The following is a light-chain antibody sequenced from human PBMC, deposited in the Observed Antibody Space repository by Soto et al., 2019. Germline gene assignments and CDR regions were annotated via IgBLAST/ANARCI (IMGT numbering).Light chain of an antibody. CDR3: QQSYSTPQMT. CDR1: QSISSY. Sequence: DIQMTQSPSSLSASVGDRVTITCRASQSISSYLNWYQQKPGKAPKLLIYAASSLQSGVPSRFSGSGSGTDFTLTISSLQPEDFATYYCQQSYSTPQMTFGQGTKV. CDR2: AAS. J-gene: IGKJ1*01. V-gene: IGKV1-39*01.